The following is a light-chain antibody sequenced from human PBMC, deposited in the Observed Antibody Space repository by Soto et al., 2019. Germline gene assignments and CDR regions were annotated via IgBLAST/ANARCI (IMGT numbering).Light chain of an antibody. CDR1: SSDVGGYNY. CDR2: EVS. CDR3: NSYAGSNNWV. V-gene: IGLV2-8*01. J-gene: IGLJ3*02. Sequence: QSALTQPPSASGSPGQSVTISCTGTSSDVGGYNYVSWYQQHPGKAPKLMIYEVSKRPSGVPDRFSGSKSGNTASLTVSGLKAEDEADYYCNSYAGSNNWVFGRGTQLTVL.